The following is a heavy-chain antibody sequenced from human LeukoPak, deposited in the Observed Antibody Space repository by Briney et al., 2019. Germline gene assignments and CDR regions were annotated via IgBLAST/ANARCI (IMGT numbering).Heavy chain of an antibody. CDR2: IYDSGKT. J-gene: IGHJ4*02. D-gene: IGHD6-6*01. CDR3: ARAEDSSSWKNFDY. V-gene: IGHV4-59*12. CDR1: GVSISSYY. Sequence: PSETLSLTWTVSGVSISSYYGSWIRQSPGKGLEWMGYIYDSGKTDYNPSLKSRVTIPVDTSKNQFSLKLSSVTAADTAVYYCARAEDSSSWKNFDYWGQGTLVTVSS.